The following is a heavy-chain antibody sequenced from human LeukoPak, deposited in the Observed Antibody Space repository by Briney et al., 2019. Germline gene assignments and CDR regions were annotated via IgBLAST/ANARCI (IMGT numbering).Heavy chain of an antibody. J-gene: IGHJ3*02. V-gene: IGHV4-4*07. CDR1: GGSISSYY. Sequence: SETLSLTCTVSGGSISSYYWSWIRQPAGKGLEWIGRIYTSGNTNYNPSLKSRVTMSVDTSKNQFSLKLSSVTAADTAVYYCARLQLVGDAFDIWGQGTMVTVSS. CDR2: IYTSGNT. CDR3: ARLQLVGDAFDI. D-gene: IGHD6-13*01.